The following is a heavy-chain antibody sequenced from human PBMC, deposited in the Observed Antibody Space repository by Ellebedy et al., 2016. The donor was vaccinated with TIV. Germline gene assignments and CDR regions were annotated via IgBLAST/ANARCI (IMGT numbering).Heavy chain of an antibody. V-gene: IGHV1-2*04. D-gene: IGHD5-18*01. CDR1: GYTFTGYY. Sequence: ASVKVSXXASGYTFTGYYMHWVRQAPGQGLEWMGWINPNSGGTNYAQKFQGWVTMTRDTSISTAYMELSRLRSDDTAVYYCARNQGAGPDVTAYYGMDVWGQGTTVTVSS. CDR2: INPNSGGT. CDR3: ARNQGAGPDVTAYYGMDV. J-gene: IGHJ6*02.